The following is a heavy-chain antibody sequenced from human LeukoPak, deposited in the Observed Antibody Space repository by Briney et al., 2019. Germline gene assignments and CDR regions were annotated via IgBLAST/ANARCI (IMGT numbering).Heavy chain of an antibody. J-gene: IGHJ4*02. CDR3: ARAKASAMFSSDY. V-gene: IGHV3-7*03. CDR2: IKQDGSEE. D-gene: IGHD5-18*01. CDR1: GFTFSNYW. Sequence: GGSLRLSCAASGFTFSNYWMSWVRQTPGKGLEWVANIKQDGSEEYYVGSVKGRFIISRDNAKNSLYLQMNSLGVEDTAVYYCARAKASAMFSSDYWGQGTLVTVSS.